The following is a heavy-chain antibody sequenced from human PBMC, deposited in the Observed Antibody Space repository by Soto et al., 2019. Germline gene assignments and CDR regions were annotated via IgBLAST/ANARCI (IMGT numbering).Heavy chain of an antibody. CDR1: GYTFTSYA. D-gene: IGHD3-10*01. J-gene: IGHJ6*02. Sequence: GPVKVSCKASGYTFTSYAMHWVRQAPGQRLEWMGWINAGNGNTKYSQKFQGRVTITRDTSASTAYMELRSLRSDDTAVYYCARDYYGSGAPDHYGMDVWGQGTTVTVSS. CDR3: ARDYYGSGAPDHYGMDV. CDR2: INAGNGNT. V-gene: IGHV1-3*01.